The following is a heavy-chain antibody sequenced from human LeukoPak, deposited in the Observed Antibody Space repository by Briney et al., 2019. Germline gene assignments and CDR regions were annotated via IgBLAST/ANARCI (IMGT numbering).Heavy chain of an antibody. Sequence: GGSLRLSCAASGFTFSSYWMSWVRQAPGKGLEWVANIKQDGSEKYYVDSVKGRFTISRDNAKNSLYLQMNSLRAEDTAVYYCARGRSGIYRRYYYYYYYMTVWGKGTTVTVSS. CDR3: ARGRSGIYRRYYYYYYYMTV. V-gene: IGHV3-7*01. D-gene: IGHD1-26*01. J-gene: IGHJ6*03. CDR2: IKQDGSEK. CDR1: GFTFSSYW.